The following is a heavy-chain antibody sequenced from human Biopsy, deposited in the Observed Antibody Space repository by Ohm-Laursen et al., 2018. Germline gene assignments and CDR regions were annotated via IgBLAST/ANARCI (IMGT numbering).Heavy chain of an antibody. D-gene: IGHD3-10*01. CDR1: GESFNGYY. Sequence: SETLSLTCVVYGESFNGYYWSWIRQTPGKGLEWIGEINHSGRTNYNPSLKSRVTISVDTSKNQFSLKVRSVTAADTALYYCARLGDFHGSGIYGLDVWGRGTLVTVSS. CDR2: INHSGRT. V-gene: IGHV4-34*01. J-gene: IGHJ6*02. CDR3: ARLGDFHGSGIYGLDV.